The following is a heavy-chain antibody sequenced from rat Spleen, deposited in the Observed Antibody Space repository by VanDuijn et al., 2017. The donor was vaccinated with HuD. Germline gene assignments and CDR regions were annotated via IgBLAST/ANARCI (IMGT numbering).Heavy chain of an antibody. CDR2: ISTGGATT. CDR3: TREGNSGYDY. CDR1: GFTFSNYD. J-gene: IGHJ2*01. D-gene: IGHD4-3*01. Sequence: EVQLVESGGGLVQPGRSLKLSCAASGFTFSNYDMAWVRQAPTKGLEWVASISTGGATTNYRDSVKGRFTISRDNARGTLYLQMDSLRSEDTATYYCTREGNSGYDYWGQGVMVTVSS. V-gene: IGHV5-27*01.